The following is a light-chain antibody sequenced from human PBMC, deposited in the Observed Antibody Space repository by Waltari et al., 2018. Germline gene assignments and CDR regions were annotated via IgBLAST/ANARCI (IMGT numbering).Light chain of an antibody. CDR1: QSVSSN. V-gene: IGKV3-15*01. CDR3: MQATYWPYT. CDR2: GAS. J-gene: IGKJ2*01. Sequence: EIVMTQSPATLSVSPGERATLSCRASQSVSSNLAWYQQKPGQAPRLLIYGASTRATGIPARFSGSGSGTEFTLTISSLQSEDFAVYYCMQATYWPYTFGQGTKLEIK.